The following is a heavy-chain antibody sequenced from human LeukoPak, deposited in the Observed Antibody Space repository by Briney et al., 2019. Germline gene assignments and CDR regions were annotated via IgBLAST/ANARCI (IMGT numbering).Heavy chain of an antibody. CDR3: ARVRAAADPDAFDI. J-gene: IGHJ3*02. Sequence: SETLSLTCTVSGGSISSGSYYWSWIRQPAGKGLEWIGRIYTSGSTNYNPSLKSRVTISVDTSKNQFSLKLSSVTAADTAVYYCARVRAAADPDAFDIWGQGTMVTVSS. CDR1: GGSISSGSYY. D-gene: IGHD6-13*01. V-gene: IGHV4-61*02. CDR2: IYTSGST.